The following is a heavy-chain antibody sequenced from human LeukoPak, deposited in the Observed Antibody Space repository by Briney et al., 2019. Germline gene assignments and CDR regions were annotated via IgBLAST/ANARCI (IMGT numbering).Heavy chain of an antibody. CDR3: ARATPVGGVRFDY. CDR2: IYTAGDN. V-gene: IGHV4-4*09. CDR1: GVSISSYY. D-gene: IGHD3-16*01. J-gene: IGHJ4*02. Sequence: SETLSLTCTVSGVSISSYYRSWIRQPPGKGLEWVGSIYTAGDNRYNPSLKRRVTILADTSKNQFSLKLSSVTAADTAVYYYARATPVGGVRFDYWGQGTPVTVSS.